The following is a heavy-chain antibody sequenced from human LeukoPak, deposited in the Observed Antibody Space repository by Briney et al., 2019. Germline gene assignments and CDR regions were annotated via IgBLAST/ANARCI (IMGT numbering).Heavy chain of an antibody. CDR3: ARGTTRTSIVGATTLGY. CDR2: ISNRGNNI. CDR1: GFTFSDYY. J-gene: IGHJ4*02. D-gene: IGHD1-26*01. V-gene: IGHV3-11*01. Sequence: GGSLRLSCAASGFTFSDYYIGWIRQAPGQGLEWVSYISNRGNNIYYADSVKGRFTISRDNAKNSLYLQMNSLRADDTAVYYCARGTTRTSIVGATTLGYWGQGTLVTVSS.